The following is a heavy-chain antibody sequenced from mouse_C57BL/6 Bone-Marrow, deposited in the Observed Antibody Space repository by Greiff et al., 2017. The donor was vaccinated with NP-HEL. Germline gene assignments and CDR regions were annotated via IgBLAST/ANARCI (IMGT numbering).Heavy chain of an antibody. D-gene: IGHD2-4*01. CDR3: ARYDYDCWYFDV. CDR1: GYTFTDYY. V-gene: IGHV1-26*01. J-gene: IGHJ1*03. Sequence: EVQLQQSGPELVKPGASVKISCKASGYTFTDYYMNWVKQSHGKSLEWIGDINPNNGGTSYNQKFKGKATLTVDKSSSTAYMELRSLTSEDSAVYYCARYDYDCWYFDVWGTGTTVTVSS. CDR2: INPNNGGT.